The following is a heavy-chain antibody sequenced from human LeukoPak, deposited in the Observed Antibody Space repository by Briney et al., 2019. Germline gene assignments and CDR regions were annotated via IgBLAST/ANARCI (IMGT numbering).Heavy chain of an antibody. CDR1: GGTFSSYA. V-gene: IGHV1-69*04. CDR2: IIPILGIA. Sequence: SVKVSCKASGGTFSSYAISWVRQAPGQGLEWMGRIIPILGIANYAQKFQGRVTITADKSTSTAYMEQSSLRSEDTAVYYCARGPGVVPAAAVDYWGQGTLVTVSS. CDR3: ARGPGVVPAAAVDY. J-gene: IGHJ4*02. D-gene: IGHD2-2*01.